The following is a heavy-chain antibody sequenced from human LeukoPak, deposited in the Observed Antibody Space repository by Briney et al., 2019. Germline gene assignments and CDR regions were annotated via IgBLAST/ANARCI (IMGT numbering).Heavy chain of an antibody. CDR3: ARRENRAHCSSTTPCYYYYGMDV. J-gene: IGHJ6*02. Sequence: SETLSLTCAVYGGSFSGYYWSWIRQPPGKGLEWIGEINHSGSTNYNPSLTSRVTISVDTSKNQFPLKLRSVTAADTGVYYCARRENRAHCSSTTPCYYYYGMDVWGQGTTVTVSS. V-gene: IGHV4-34*01. CDR1: GGSFSGYY. CDR2: INHSGST. D-gene: IGHD2-2*01.